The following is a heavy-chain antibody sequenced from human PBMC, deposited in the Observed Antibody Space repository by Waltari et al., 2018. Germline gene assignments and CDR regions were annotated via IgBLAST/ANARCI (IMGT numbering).Heavy chain of an antibody. J-gene: IGHJ4*02. Sequence: QVQLVQSVAEVEKPGASVKVSCKAIGYTFTRYGISWVRQAPGQGLEWMGWVSPHNGDTDYAQKFQGRVTMATDTFMNTAYMELRSLRPDDTAVYYCARGAPYGDYLPCDYWGQGTLVTVSS. V-gene: IGHV1-18*04. CDR3: ARGAPYGDYLPCDY. CDR2: VSPHNGDT. D-gene: IGHD4-17*01. CDR1: GYTFTRYG.